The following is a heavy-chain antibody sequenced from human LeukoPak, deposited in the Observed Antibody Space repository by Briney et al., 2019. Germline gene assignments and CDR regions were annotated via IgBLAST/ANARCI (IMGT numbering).Heavy chain of an antibody. CDR1: GGSISSYY. D-gene: IGHD3-22*01. J-gene: IGHJ5*02. CDR2: IYYSGST. Sequence: PSETLSLTCTVSGGSISSYYWSWIRQPPGKGLEWIGYIYYSGSTNYNPSLKSRVTISVDTSKNQFSLKLSSVTAADTAVYYCAITKGDYYDSSGYEGYNWFDPWGQGTLVTVSS. CDR3: AITKGDYYDSSGYEGYNWFDP. V-gene: IGHV4-59*01.